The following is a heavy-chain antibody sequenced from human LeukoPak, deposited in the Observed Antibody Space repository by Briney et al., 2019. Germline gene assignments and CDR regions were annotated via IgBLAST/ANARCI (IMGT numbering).Heavy chain of an antibody. V-gene: IGHV4-59*01. D-gene: IGHD1-26*01. CDR1: GGSISSYY. CDR2: IYYSGST. Sequence: SETLSLTCTVSGGSISSYYWSWIRQPPGKGLEWIGYIYYSGSTNYNPSLKSRVTISVDTSKNQFSLKLSSVTAADTAVYYCARSQGSNGATTPTFDYWGQGTLVTVSS. CDR3: ARSQGSNGATTPTFDY. J-gene: IGHJ4*02.